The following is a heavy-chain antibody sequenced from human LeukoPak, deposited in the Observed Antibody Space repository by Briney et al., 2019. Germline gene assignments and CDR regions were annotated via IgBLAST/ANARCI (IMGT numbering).Heavy chain of an antibody. CDR3: ARDAQRGFDYSNSLKN. J-gene: IGHJ4*01. CDR1: GFIFSHHG. V-gene: IGHV3-33*01. Sequence: GGSLRLSCAASGFIFSHHGMHWVRQAPGKGLEWVAVIWSDSTNRFYADSVKGRFTISRDNSQNTVFLQMNSLRVNDTAIYYCARDAQRGFDYSNSLKNLGRGTLVTVSS. CDR2: IWSDSTNR. D-gene: IGHD4-11*01.